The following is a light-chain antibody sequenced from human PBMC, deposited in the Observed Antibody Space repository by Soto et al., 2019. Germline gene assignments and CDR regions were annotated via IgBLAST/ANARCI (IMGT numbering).Light chain of an antibody. J-gene: IGKJ5*01. V-gene: IGKV1-33*01. CDR3: QQYKHLIT. Sequence: DIQMTQSPSSLSASVGDRVTITCQASQDISNYLNWYQQKPGKAPKLLIYDASNLETGVPSRFSGSGSGTDFTFTITSLHPEDIATYYCQQYKHLITFGQGTRLEIK. CDR1: QDISNY. CDR2: DAS.